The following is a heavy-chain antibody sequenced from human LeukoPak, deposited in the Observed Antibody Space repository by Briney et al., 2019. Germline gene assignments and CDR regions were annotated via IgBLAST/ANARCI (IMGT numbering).Heavy chain of an antibody. CDR1: GFTFSSYS. CDR3: AKNPLVSGTIYFDS. D-gene: IGHD6-19*01. V-gene: IGHV3-21*04. Sequence: GGSLRLSCAASGFTFSSYSMNWVRQAPGKGLEWVSSISSSSSYIYYADSVKGRFTISRDNAKNSLYLEMNSLRAEDTAIYYCAKNPLVSGTIYFDSWGQGTLVTVSS. CDR2: ISSSSSYI. J-gene: IGHJ4*02.